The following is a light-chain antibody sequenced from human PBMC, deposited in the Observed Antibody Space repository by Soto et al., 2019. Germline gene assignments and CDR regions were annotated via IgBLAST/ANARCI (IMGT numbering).Light chain of an antibody. Sequence: DVVMTQPPLSLPVTLGQPTSISCRSSQSIVYSDGNAYLSWFQQRPGQSPTRLIYTAFTRDSGVPDRFSGSGSGTDFTLKISRVEAEDVVVYYCMQGTHWPPVTFGKGTKLEIK. CDR3: MQGTHWPPVT. CDR2: TAF. V-gene: IGKV2-30*01. J-gene: IGKJ2*01. CDR1: QSIVYSDGNAY.